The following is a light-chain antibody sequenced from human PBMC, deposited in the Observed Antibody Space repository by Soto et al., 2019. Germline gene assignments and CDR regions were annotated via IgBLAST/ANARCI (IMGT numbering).Light chain of an antibody. CDR2: EVS. Sequence: QPVLTQAASASGSPGQSITISCTGTSSDIGAYNHVSWYQQHPGKAPKVLIYEVSDRPSGISNRFSGSKSGNTASLTISGLQAEDEADYYCASHTTSLTWVFGGGTQLTVL. CDR3: ASHTTSLTWV. J-gene: IGLJ3*02. CDR1: SSDIGAYNH. V-gene: IGLV2-14*01.